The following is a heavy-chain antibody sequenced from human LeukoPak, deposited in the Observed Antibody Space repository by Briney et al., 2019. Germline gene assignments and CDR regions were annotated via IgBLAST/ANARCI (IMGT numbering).Heavy chain of an antibody. V-gene: IGHV4-39*07. J-gene: IGHJ4*02. D-gene: IGHD3-22*01. CDR1: GGSISSSSYY. Sequence: SETLSLTCTVSGGSISSSSYYWGWIRQPPGKGLEWIGSIYYSGSTYYNPSLKSRVTISVDTSKNQFSLKLSSVTAADTAVYYCARVGYYYDSSGSYYGTFDHWGQGTLVTVSS. CDR2: IYYSGST. CDR3: ARVGYYYDSSGSYYGTFDH.